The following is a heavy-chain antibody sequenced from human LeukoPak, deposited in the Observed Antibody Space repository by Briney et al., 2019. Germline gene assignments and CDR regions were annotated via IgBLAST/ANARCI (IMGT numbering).Heavy chain of an antibody. CDR1: GFMFSSNW. J-gene: IGHJ4*02. CDR2: IKENGTET. V-gene: IGHV3-7*03. CDR3: ARHGPSYYFDY. D-gene: IGHD3-16*01. Sequence: GGSLRLSCAASGFMFSSNWMSWVRLAPGKGLEWVANIKENGTETYYVDSVKGRFTISRDNAKNSLYLQMNSLRTEDTAVCYCARHGPSYYFDYWGQGTLVTVSS.